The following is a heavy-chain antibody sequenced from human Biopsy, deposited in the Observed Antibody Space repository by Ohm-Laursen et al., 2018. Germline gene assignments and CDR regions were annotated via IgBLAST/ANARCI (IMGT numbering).Heavy chain of an antibody. CDR3: ARDRGGARYGMDV. Sequence: LSLTCAASGFTFDDYGMHWVRQPPGKGLEWVSGIRRNSAIIDYADSVRGRFTISRDNARRFLFLLMNNLKSEDTAVYYCARDRGGARYGMDVWGQGTTVTVSS. J-gene: IGHJ6*02. CDR1: GFTFDDYG. D-gene: IGHD1-26*01. V-gene: IGHV3-9*01. CDR2: IRRNSAII.